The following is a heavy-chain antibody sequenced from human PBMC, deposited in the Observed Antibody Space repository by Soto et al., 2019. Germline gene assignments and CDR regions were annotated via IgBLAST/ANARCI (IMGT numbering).Heavy chain of an antibody. CDR2: ISWNVGSI. CDR3: AKGVAGWYYFDY. J-gene: IGHJ4*02. Sequence: DVQLVESGGGLVQPGRSLRLSCAASGFTFDDYAMHWVRQAPGKGLEWVSGISWNVGSIAYADSVKGRFTISRDNAKNSLYLQMNSLRAEDTALYYCAKGVAGWYYFDYWGQGTLVTVSS. CDR1: GFTFDDYA. D-gene: IGHD3-3*01. V-gene: IGHV3-9*01.